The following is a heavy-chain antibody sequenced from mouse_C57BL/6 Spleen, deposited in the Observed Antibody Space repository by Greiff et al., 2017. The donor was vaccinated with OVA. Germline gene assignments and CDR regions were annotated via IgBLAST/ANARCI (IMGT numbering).Heavy chain of an antibody. V-gene: IGHV1-39*01. J-gene: IGHJ4*01. CDR1: GYSFTDYN. Sequence: EVKLQESGPELVKPGASVKISCKASGYSFTDYNMNWVKQSNGKSLEWIGVINPNYGTTSYNQKFKGKATLTVDQSSSTAYMQLNSLTSEDSAVYYCARGGKGASYAMDYWGQGTSVTVSS. CDR3: ARGGKGASYAMDY. D-gene: IGHD1-3*01. CDR2: INPNYGTT.